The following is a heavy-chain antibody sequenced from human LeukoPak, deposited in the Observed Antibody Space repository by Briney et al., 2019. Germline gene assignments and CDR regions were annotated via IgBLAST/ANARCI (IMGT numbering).Heavy chain of an antibody. CDR1: GESFSGYY. Sequence: SETLSLTCAVYGESFSGYYWSWIRQPPGKGLEWIGEINHSGSTNYNPSLKSRVTISVDTSKNQFSLKLSSVTAADTAVYYCARGAVAGADYFQHWGQGTLVTVSS. D-gene: IGHD6-19*01. V-gene: IGHV4-34*01. CDR3: ARGAVAGADYFQH. J-gene: IGHJ1*01. CDR2: INHSGST.